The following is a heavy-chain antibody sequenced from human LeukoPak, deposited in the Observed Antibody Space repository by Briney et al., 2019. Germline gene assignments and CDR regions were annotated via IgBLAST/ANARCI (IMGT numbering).Heavy chain of an antibody. CDR1: GGSISSSNW. V-gene: IGHV4-4*02. CDR3: ARGDGLGCFDP. Sequence: PSETLSLTCAVSGGSISSSNWWSWVRQPPGKGLQWIGEIYHSGSTNYSPSLESRVTISIDKSKNQFSLKLSSVTAADTAVYYCARGDGLGCFDPWGQGTLVTVSS. CDR2: IYHSGST. D-gene: IGHD6-19*01. J-gene: IGHJ5*02.